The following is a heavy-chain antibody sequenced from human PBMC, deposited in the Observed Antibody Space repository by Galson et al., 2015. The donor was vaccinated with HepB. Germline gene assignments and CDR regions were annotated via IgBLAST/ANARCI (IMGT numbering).Heavy chain of an antibody. J-gene: IGHJ4*02. V-gene: IGHV3-23*01. CDR2: ISDSGDST. D-gene: IGHD6-19*01. Sequence: SLRLSCAASGFTFSNYAITWVRQAPGQGLEWVSAISDSGDSTYYPDSVRGQFTISRDNSKNTLYLQMNGLTADDTAVYFCAKDAAPGSGSRYFDDWGQGTLVTVSS. CDR1: GFTFSNYA. CDR3: AKDAAPGSGSRYFDD.